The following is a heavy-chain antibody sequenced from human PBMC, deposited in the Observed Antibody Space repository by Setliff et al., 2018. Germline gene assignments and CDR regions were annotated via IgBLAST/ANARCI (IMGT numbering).Heavy chain of an antibody. J-gene: IGHJ4*02. Sequence: ASVKVSCKASGYSLTRYYMHWVRQAPGQGLEWMGIINPGGGSASYAEKFQGRVTMTRDTSTSTFYMEVNILRSDDTAVYYCARAGLAAAGRKGVFDHWGQGTLVTVSS. CDR3: ARAGLAAAGRKGVFDH. D-gene: IGHD6-25*01. CDR2: INPGGGSA. CDR1: GYSLTRYY. V-gene: IGHV1-46*01.